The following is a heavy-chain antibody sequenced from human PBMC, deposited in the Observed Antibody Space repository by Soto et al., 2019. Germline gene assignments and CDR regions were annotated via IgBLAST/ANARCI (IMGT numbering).Heavy chain of an antibody. V-gene: IGHV4-4*02. D-gene: IGHD6-25*01. J-gene: IGHJ4*02. CDR3: ARGETQKQRDY. Sequence: GALRLSCAASGFTFSSYSMNWVRQAPGKGLEWIGEIYHSGSTKYNPSLKSRVIISVDKSKNQFSLNLISVTDADTAVYYCARGETQKQRDYWGQGTLVTVS. CDR2: IYHSGST. CDR1: GFTFSSYSM.